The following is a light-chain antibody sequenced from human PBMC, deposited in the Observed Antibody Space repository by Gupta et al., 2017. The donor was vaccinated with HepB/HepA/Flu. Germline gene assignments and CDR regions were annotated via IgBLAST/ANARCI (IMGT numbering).Light chain of an antibody. CDR2: WAS. J-gene: IGKJ3*01. V-gene: IGKV4-1*01. CDR3: QQYDSIPPI. CDR1: QRVLYNSNNKNY. Sequence: VMTQSPDSLAVSLGERATINCKSSQRVLYNSNNKNYLAWYQQKAGQPPKLLITWASTRESGVPDRFSSSGCGTDFTLTISSRREEDVAVYYCQQYDSIPPIFGGGSKVDIK.